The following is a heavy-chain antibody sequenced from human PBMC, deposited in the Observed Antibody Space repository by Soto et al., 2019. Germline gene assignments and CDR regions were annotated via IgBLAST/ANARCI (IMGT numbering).Heavy chain of an antibody. J-gene: IGHJ4*02. Sequence: QLQLQESGPGLVKPSQTLSLTCTVSGDSISSGSYYWGWIRQHPGKGLEWIGYIYYSGIPYYNPSLKSRVSISVDTSKNQFTLKLTAVSAADTDVYYGARASSYDSSGHDYWGQGTLVTVSS. CDR2: IYYSGIP. D-gene: IGHD3-22*01. CDR1: GDSISSGSYY. V-gene: IGHV4-31*03. CDR3: ARASSYDSSGHDY.